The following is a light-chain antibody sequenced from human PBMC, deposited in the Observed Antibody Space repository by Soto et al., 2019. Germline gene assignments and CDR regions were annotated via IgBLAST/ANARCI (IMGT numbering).Light chain of an antibody. CDR2: WAT. Sequence: DIVMTQSPDSLAVSLGERATINCKSSQSVLYSSNNKNCLAWYQQKPGQPPKLLIYWATTRESGVPDRFSGSGSGTDFTLTVSGLQAEDVAIYYCHQYFRSPLTFGGGTKVDIK. CDR1: QSVLYSSNNKNC. CDR3: HQYFRSPLT. J-gene: IGKJ4*01. V-gene: IGKV4-1*01.